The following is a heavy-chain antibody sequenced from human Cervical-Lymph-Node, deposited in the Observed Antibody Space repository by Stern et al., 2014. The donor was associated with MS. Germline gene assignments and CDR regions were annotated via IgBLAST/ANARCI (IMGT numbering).Heavy chain of an antibody. J-gene: IGHJ4*02. CDR3: ARTGDDFGDYSLSY. CDR1: GGSINTNNYY. V-gene: IGHV4-39*01. D-gene: IGHD4-17*01. CDR2: IYSSGST. Sequence: VQLVESGPGLVKPSETLSLTCTVSGGSINTNNYYWGWIRQPPGKGLEWIGNIYSSGSTFYSPSLKSSVTMSVDPSKNQFSPNLSFMTAADTAVYYCARTGDDFGDYSLSYWGQGTLVTVSS.